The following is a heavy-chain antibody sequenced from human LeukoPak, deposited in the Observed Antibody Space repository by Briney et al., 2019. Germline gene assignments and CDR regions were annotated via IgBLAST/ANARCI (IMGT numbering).Heavy chain of an antibody. Sequence: PSETLSLTCTVSGGPISGSNYYWGWIRQPPGKGLEWIASVFYVGSTYYNPSLKSRVAIYIDTSKNQFSLKLTSGTSADTGGYYRARQCHPDTGPHDHWGQGTLVTVSS. CDR3: ARQCHPDTGPHDH. CDR2: VFYVGST. J-gene: IGHJ4*02. CDR1: GGPISGSNYY. V-gene: IGHV4-39*01. D-gene: IGHD5-18*01.